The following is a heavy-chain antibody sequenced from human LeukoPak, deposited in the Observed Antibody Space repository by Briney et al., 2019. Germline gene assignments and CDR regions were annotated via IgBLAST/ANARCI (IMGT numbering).Heavy chain of an antibody. CDR3: ARDVMGSGSYYDYYYGMDV. Sequence: ASVKVSCKASGYTFTSYGISWVRQAPGQGLEWMGWISAYNGNTNYAQKLQGRVTMTTDTTTSTAYMELRSLRSDDTAVYYCARDVMGSGSYYDYYYGMDVWGQGTTVTVSS. V-gene: IGHV1-18*01. D-gene: IGHD3-10*01. CDR1: GYTFTSYG. J-gene: IGHJ6*02. CDR2: ISAYNGNT.